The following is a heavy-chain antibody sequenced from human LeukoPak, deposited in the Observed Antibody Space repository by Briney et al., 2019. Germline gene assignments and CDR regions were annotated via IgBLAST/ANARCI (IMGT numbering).Heavy chain of an antibody. Sequence: GASVKVSCXASGYTFTSYGISWVRQAPGQGLEWMGWISAYNGNTNYAQKLQGRVTMTTDTSTSTAYMELRSLRSDDTAVYYCARDLGYYDSSGYTEPDAFDIWGQGTMVTVSS. CDR2: ISAYNGNT. J-gene: IGHJ3*02. V-gene: IGHV1-18*01. CDR3: ARDLGYYDSSGYTEPDAFDI. CDR1: GYTFTSYG. D-gene: IGHD3-22*01.